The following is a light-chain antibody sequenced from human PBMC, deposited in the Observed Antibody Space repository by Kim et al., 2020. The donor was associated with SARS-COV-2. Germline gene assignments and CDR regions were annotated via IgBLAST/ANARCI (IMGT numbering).Light chain of an antibody. J-gene: IGKJ1*01. CDR2: KAS. CDR3: QQYNSYPQT. V-gene: IGKV1-5*03. CDR1: QSISSW. Sequence: ASVGDRVNITCRASQSISSWLAWYQQKPGKAPKLLIYKASSLESGVPSRVSGSGSGTEFTLTISSLQPDDFATYYCQQYNSYPQTFGQGTKVDIK.